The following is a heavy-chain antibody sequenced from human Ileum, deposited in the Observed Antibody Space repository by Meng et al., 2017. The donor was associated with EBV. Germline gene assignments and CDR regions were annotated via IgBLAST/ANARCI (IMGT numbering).Heavy chain of an antibody. CDR3: AREARSSGYHPGIGP. CDR1: GGFFSGYY. CDR2: INHSGST. J-gene: IGHJ5*02. Sequence: QGQLQQWGAGLLKPSATLSLTCAVFGGFFSGYYWSWIRQSPGKGLEWIGEINHSGSTNYNPSLKSRVTISVDTSKNQFSLKLTSVTAADTAVYYCAREARSSGYHPGIGPWGQGTLVTVSS. D-gene: IGHD3-22*01. V-gene: IGHV4-34*02.